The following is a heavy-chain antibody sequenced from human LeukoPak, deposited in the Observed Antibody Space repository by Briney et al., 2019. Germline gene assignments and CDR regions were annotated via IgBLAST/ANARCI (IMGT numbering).Heavy chain of an antibody. CDR3: ARGAGIPAAIRDYGMDV. D-gene: IGHD2-2*01. J-gene: IGHJ6*02. V-gene: IGHV1-69*01. CDR1: GGTFSSYA. CDR2: IIPIFGTA. Sequence: GASVKVSCKASGGTFSSYAISWVRQAPGQGLEWVGGIIPIFGTANYAQKFQGRVTITADESTSTAYMELSSLRSEDTAVYYCARGAGIPAAIRDYGMDVWGQGTTVTVSS.